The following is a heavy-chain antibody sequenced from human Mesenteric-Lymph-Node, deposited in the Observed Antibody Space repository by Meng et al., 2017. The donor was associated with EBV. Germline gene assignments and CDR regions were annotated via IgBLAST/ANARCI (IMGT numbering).Heavy chain of an antibody. V-gene: IGHV4-59*01. CDR3: ARDVPFDY. J-gene: IGHJ4*02. CDR1: GGSISNYY. CDR2: IYHSGST. Sequence: QVRLQESGPGLVNPSATLSLTCTVSGGSISNYYWSWIRQPPGRGLEWIGYIYHSGSTNYNPSLKSRVTISADTSKNQFSLKLSSVTAADTAVYYCARDVPFDYWGQGTLVTVSS.